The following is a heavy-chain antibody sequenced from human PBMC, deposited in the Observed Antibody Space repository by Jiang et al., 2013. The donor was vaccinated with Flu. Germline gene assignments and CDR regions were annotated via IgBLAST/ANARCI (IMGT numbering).Heavy chain of an antibody. D-gene: IGHD2-15*01. CDR2: IYAGGNT. CDR1: GGSISSNTYY. CDR3: GRDRDIVSRGGIDY. V-gene: IGHV4-39*07. J-gene: IGHJ4*02. Sequence: GPGLVKPSETLSLTCTVSGGSISSNTYYWGWIRQSPGRGLEWIGTIYAGGNTYYDPSLMSRVAMSVDTAKNQFSLKLSSVTAADTAVYYCGRDRDIVSRGGIDYWGQGILVTVSS.